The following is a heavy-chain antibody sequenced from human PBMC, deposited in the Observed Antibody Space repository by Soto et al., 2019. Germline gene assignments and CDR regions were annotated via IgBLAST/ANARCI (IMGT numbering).Heavy chain of an antibody. CDR3: ARHARYGSGSYPFY. Sequence: ASVKVSCKASGYTFTSYGISWVRQAPGQGLEWMGWISAYNGNTNYAQKLQGRVTMTTDTSTSTAYMELRSLGSDDTAVYYCARHARYGSGSYPFYWGQGTLVTVSS. CDR2: ISAYNGNT. CDR1: GYTFTSYG. V-gene: IGHV1-18*01. J-gene: IGHJ4*02. D-gene: IGHD3-10*01.